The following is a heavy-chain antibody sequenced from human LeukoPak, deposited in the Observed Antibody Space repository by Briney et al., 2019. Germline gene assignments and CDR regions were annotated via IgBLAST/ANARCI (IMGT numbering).Heavy chain of an antibody. J-gene: IGHJ4*02. CDR1: AFSLNAYN. CDR2: ISYTGTYI. D-gene: IGHD1-26*01. Sequence: GGSLRLSCAASAFSLNAYNMNWVRQAPGKGLEWVSSISYTGTYIYYADSVKGRFTISRDNAKNSLYLQMNSLRAEDTAVYYCARVMVGATVFDYWGQGTLVTVSS. CDR3: ARVMVGATVFDY. V-gene: IGHV3-21*01.